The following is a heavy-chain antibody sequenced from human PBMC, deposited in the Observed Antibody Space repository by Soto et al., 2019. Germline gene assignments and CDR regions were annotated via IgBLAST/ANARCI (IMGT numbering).Heavy chain of an antibody. CDR2: INPSGGST. CDR3: ARDAYYYGSGSRNYGMDV. J-gene: IGHJ6*02. V-gene: IGHV1-46*03. CDR1: GYTFTSYY. D-gene: IGHD3-10*01. Sequence: QVQLVQSGAEVKKPGASVKVSCKASGYTFTSYYMHWVRQAPGQGLEWMGIINPSGGSTSYAQKFQGRVTMTRDTFTSTVYMELSSLRSEDTAVYYCARDAYYYGSGSRNYGMDVWGQGTTVTVSS.